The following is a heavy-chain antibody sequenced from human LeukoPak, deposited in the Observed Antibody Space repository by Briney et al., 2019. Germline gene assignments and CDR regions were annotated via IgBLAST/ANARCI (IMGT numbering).Heavy chain of an antibody. CDR1: GFTFSSYW. Sequence: PGGSLRLSCAASGFTFSSYWMHWVRQAPGKGLVWVSRTNSDGSSTSYADSVKGRFTISRDNAKNTLYLQMNSLRAEDTAVYYCARMHRRIVVVIKVGSWFDPWGQGTLVTVSS. CDR3: ARMHRRIVVVIKVGSWFDP. V-gene: IGHV3-74*01. J-gene: IGHJ5*02. D-gene: IGHD3-22*01. CDR2: TNSDGSST.